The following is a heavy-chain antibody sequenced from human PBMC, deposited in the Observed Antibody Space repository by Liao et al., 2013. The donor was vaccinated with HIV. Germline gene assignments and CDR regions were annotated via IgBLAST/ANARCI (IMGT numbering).Heavy chain of an antibody. CDR3: ARADNSFWSGSHSYFYYMDV. CDR2: IFYSGSA. J-gene: IGHJ6*03. V-gene: IGHV4-30-4*01. Sequence: QVQLQESGPGLVRPSQTLSLSCTASGGSINSGDYYWTWIRQPPGKGLEWIGHIFYSGSATYNPSLKSRVSMSLDTSKNQFSLRLTSVTAADTAVYYCARADNSFWSGSHSYFYYMDVWGKGTTVIVSS. CDR1: GGSINSGDYY. D-gene: IGHD3-3*01.